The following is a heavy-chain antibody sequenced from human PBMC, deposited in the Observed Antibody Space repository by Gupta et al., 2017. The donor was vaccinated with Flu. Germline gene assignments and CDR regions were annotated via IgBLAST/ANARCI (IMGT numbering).Heavy chain of an antibody. D-gene: IGHD7-27*01. Sequence: LRLAPGRELEWVSSSSAGGGIAYYADSVESRFAISSDNSKNKLYLHMSALSAGDTATYYCASQLGIWGRSDHWGQGSTVTVSS. J-gene: IGHJ4*01. V-gene: IGHV3-23*01. CDR2: SSAGGGIA. CDR3: ASQLGIWGRSDH.